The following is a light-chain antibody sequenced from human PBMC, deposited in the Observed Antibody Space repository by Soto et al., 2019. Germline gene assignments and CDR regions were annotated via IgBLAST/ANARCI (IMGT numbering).Light chain of an antibody. CDR3: QQYDNLPLT. V-gene: IGKV1-33*01. CDR2: DAS. J-gene: IGKJ4*01. CDR1: QDISNY. Sequence: DIQMTQSPSSLSASVGDRVTITCQASQDISNYLNWYQQKPGKAPKLLIYDASNLETGFPSRFSGSGSGTDFTFTISSLKTEDIATYYCQQYDNLPLTFGGGTKVEIK.